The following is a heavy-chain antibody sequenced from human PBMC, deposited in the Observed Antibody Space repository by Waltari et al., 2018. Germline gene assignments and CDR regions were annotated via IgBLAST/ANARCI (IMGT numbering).Heavy chain of an antibody. CDR2: IIPMLNNP. CDR1: GDVFEDYA. J-gene: IGHJ4*02. CDR3: ARGSKFGDYGDLDY. D-gene: IGHD4-17*01. V-gene: IGHV1-69*01. Sequence: VQLVQSGAEVKKPGSSVRVSCKTSGDVFEDYAISWVRQAPGKGLEWLGGIIPMLNNPNYAQRFEVTVTITADESTSTSYMELTGLTSEDTAIYYCARGSKFGDYGDLDYWGQGTLVTVS.